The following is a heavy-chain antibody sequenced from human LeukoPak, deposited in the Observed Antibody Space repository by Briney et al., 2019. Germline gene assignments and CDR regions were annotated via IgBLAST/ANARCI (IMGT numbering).Heavy chain of an antibody. V-gene: IGHV5-51*01. CDR2: IYPGDSNT. CDR1: GYSFISSW. J-gene: IGHJ3*02. Sequence: PGESLKIYCKGSGYSFISSWIAWVRQMPGKGLEWMGLIYPGDSNTRYSPSFQGQVTISADRSINTAYLQWSSLKASDTAIYYCARQTRDAFDIWGQGTMVTVS. CDR3: ARQTRDAFDI. D-gene: IGHD1-1*01.